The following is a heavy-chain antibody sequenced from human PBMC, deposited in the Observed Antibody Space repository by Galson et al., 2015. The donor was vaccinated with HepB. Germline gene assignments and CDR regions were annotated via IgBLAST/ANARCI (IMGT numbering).Heavy chain of an antibody. Sequence: SVKVSCKASGYTFTGYYMHWVRQAPGQGLEWMGWINLNSGGTNYAQKFQGRVTMTRDTSISTAYMELSRLRSDDTAVYYCARGLKYCSSTSCSSSSVYYYYYYYMDVWGKGTTVTVSS. CDR1: GYTFTGYY. CDR2: INLNSGGT. J-gene: IGHJ6*03. D-gene: IGHD2-2*01. CDR3: ARGLKYCSSTSCSSSSVYYYYYYYMDV. V-gene: IGHV1-2*02.